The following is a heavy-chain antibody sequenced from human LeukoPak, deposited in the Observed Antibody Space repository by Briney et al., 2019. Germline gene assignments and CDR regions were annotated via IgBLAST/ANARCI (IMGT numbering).Heavy chain of an antibody. Sequence: AGGSLRLSCAASGFTFSTFAMTWVRQAPGKGLEWVPAISGSGGTTYYADSVKGRFTISRDNSNNTLYLQMNSLRAEDTAVYYCAKDRGYWGQGTLVTVSS. V-gene: IGHV3-23*01. CDR1: GFTFSTFA. J-gene: IGHJ4*02. CDR3: AKDRGY. CDR2: ISGSGGTT.